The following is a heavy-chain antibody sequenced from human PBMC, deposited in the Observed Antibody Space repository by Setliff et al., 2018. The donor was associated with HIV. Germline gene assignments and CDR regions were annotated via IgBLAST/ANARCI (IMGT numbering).Heavy chain of an antibody. CDR3: ARRENNFGPPFDY. CDR2: IYPADSDS. Sequence: PGESLKISCKGSGYKFTKYWIGWVRQTPGKGLEWMGVIYPADSDSRVSPSLQGQVTISVDKSTDTALLQWTSLRPSDTAMYYCARRENNFGPPFDYWSQGTLVTVSS. D-gene: IGHD3-16*01. CDR1: GYKFTKYW. V-gene: IGHV5-51*01. J-gene: IGHJ4*02.